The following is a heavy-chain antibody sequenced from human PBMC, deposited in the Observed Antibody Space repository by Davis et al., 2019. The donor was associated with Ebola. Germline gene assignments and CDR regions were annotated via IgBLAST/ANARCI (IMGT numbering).Heavy chain of an antibody. CDR3: ARSFSGYFDL. V-gene: IGHV3-7*03. J-gene: IGHJ5*02. Sequence: GESLKISCAASGLNLRTHWMSWVRQAPGKGLEWVANIKQDGSETYHVDSVRGRFTTSRDNANNSLYLQMNSLRADDTAVYYCARSFSGYFDLWGQGTLVTVSS. CDR1: GLNLRTHW. D-gene: IGHD5-18*01. CDR2: IKQDGSET.